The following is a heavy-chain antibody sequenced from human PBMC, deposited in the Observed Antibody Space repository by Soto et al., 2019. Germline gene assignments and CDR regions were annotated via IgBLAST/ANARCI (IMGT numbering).Heavy chain of an antibody. Sequence: GEPRKISWKGSGYSFTSYWIGWVRQMPGKGLEWMGIIYPGDSDTRYSPSFQGQVTISADKSISTAYLQWSSLKASDTAMYYCARSMVRGVNPGWGMDVWGQGTTVTVSS. CDR1: GYSFTSYW. D-gene: IGHD3-10*01. CDR3: ARSMVRGVNPGWGMDV. V-gene: IGHV5-51*01. CDR2: IYPGDSDT. J-gene: IGHJ6*02.